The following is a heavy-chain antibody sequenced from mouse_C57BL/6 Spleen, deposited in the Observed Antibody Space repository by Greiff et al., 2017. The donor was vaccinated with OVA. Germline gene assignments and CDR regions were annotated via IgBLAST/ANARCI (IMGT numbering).Heavy chain of an antibody. V-gene: IGHV1-42*01. CDR1: GYSFTGYY. D-gene: IGHD2-13*01. CDR3: ATYGDYGYFDV. J-gene: IGHJ1*03. CDR2: INPSTGGT. Sequence: VQLQQSGPELVKPGASVKLSCTASGYSFTGYYMNWVKQSPEKSLEWIGTINPSTGGTTYNQKFKAKATLTVDKSSSTAYMQLKSLTSEDSAVYYGATYGDYGYFDVWGTGTTVTVSS.